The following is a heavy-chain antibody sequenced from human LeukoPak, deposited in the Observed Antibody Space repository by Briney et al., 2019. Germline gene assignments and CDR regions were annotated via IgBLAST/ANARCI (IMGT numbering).Heavy chain of an antibody. Sequence: GASVKVSCKASGGTFSSYAISWVRQAPGQGLEWMGRIIPIFGTANYAQKFQGRVTITTDESTSIAYMELSSLRSEDTAVYYCAREQYRRSAMVRYFDYWGQGTLVTVSS. D-gene: IGHD5-18*01. CDR3: AREQYRRSAMVRYFDY. CDR2: IIPIFGTA. J-gene: IGHJ4*02. V-gene: IGHV1-69*05. CDR1: GGTFSSYA.